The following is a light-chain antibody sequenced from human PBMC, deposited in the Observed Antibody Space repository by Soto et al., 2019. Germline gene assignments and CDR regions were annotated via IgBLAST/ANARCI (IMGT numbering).Light chain of an antibody. CDR1: SSNIGSNY. CDR2: RND. Sequence: QSVLTQPPSASGTPGQRVTISCSGTSSNIGSNYVYWYKQVAETAPQLLIYRNDQRPSGVPDRISGSKSGPSASLAISGLRSEDEADYYCAAWDDSLNGWVFGGGTKLTVL. J-gene: IGLJ3*02. CDR3: AAWDDSLNGWV. V-gene: IGLV1-47*01.